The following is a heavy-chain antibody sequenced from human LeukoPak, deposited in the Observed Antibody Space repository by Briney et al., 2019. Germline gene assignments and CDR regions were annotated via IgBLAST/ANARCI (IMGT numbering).Heavy chain of an antibody. V-gene: IGHV3-23*01. CDR3: AKASSSSWYPYYFDY. D-gene: IGHD6-13*01. CDR1: GFTFSSYA. Sequence: PGGSLRLSCAASGFTFSSYAMSWVRQAPGKGLEWVSAISGSGGSTYYADSVKGRFTISRDNSKNTLYLQMNSLRADDTAVYYCAKASSSSWYPYYFDYWGQGTLVTVSS. CDR2: ISGSGGST. J-gene: IGHJ4*02.